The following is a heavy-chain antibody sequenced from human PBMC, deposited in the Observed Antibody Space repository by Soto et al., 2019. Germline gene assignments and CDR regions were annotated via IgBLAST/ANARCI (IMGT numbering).Heavy chain of an antibody. D-gene: IGHD6-19*01. CDR3: ARSEGLRRGFDY. V-gene: IGHV3-30-3*01. J-gene: IGHJ4*02. CDR1: GFTFSSYA. Sequence: GGSLRLSCAASGFTFSSYAMHWVRQAPGKGLEWVAVISYDGSNKYYADSVKGRFTISRDNSKNTLYLQMNSLRAEDTAVYYCARSEGLRRGFDYWGQGTLVTVSS. CDR2: ISYDGSNK.